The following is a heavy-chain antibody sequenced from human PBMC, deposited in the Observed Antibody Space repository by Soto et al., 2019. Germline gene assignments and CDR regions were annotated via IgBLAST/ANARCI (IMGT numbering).Heavy chain of an antibody. CDR2: ISGSGGST. D-gene: IGHD6-6*01. CDR3: AKDRVYSSSPYLPNQVLDY. V-gene: IGHV3-23*01. Sequence: EVQLLESGGGLVQPGGSLRLSCAASGFTFSSYAMSWVRQAPGKGLEWVSAISGSGGSTYYADSVKGRFTISRDNSKNTLYLQMNSLRAEDTAVYYCAKDRVYSSSPYLPNQVLDYWGQGTLVTVSS. CDR1: GFTFSSYA. J-gene: IGHJ4*02.